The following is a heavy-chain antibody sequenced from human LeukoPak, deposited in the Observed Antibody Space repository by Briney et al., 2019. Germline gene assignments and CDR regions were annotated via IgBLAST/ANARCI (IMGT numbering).Heavy chain of an antibody. D-gene: IGHD3-22*01. J-gene: IGHJ4*02. CDR1: GFTFSSYE. CDR3: AREGHTYYYDSSGYVDY. V-gene: IGHV3-48*03. CDR2: ISSSGSTI. Sequence: GGSLRLSCAASGFTFSSYEMNWVRQAPGKGLEWVSYISSSGSTIYYADSVKGRFTISRDNAKNSLYLQVNSLRAEDTAVYYCAREGHTYYYDSSGYVDYWGQGTLVTVSS.